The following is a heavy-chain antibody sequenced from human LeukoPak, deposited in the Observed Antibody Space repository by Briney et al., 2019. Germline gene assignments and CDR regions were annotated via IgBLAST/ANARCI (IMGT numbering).Heavy chain of an antibody. Sequence: GGSLRLSCAASGFTFSRYSMNWARQAPGKGLEWVSSISISSNYIYYPHSLKGRFTISRDNAKNSLYLQMNSLRAEDTAVYYCARDGVGTSLAGGNFDYWGQGTLVTVSS. V-gene: IGHV3-21*01. CDR2: ISISSNYI. J-gene: IGHJ4*02. CDR3: ARDGVGTSLAGGNFDY. D-gene: IGHD3-16*01. CDR1: GFTFSRYS.